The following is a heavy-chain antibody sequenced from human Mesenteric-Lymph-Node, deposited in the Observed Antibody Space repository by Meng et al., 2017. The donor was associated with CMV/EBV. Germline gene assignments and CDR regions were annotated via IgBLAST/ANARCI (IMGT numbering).Heavy chain of an antibody. CDR2: IYYSGST. V-gene: IGHV4-39*01. D-gene: IGHD2-2*01. J-gene: IGHJ6*01. CDR3: ARRAGSRSTYAWDV. CDR1: GGSISSNSYY. Sequence: ESLKISCIVSGGSISSNSYYWGWIRQSPGRGLEWIGNIYYSGSTYYSPSLESRVTISVDTAKNQFSLKMSAVTAADTAVYYCARRAGSRSTYAWDVWGQGTAVTVSS.